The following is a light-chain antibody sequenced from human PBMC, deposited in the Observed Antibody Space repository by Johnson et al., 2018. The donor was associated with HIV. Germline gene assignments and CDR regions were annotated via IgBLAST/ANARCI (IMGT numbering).Light chain of an antibody. CDR2: ENN. V-gene: IGLV1-51*02. J-gene: IGLJ1*01. Sequence: VLTQPPSVSAAPGQKVTISCSGSSSNIGNNYVSWYQQLPGTAPKLLIYENNKRPSGIPDRFSGSKSGTSATLGITGLQTGDEADYYCGTWDSSLSALYVFGTGTKVTVL. CDR1: SSNIGNNY. CDR3: GTWDSSLSALYV.